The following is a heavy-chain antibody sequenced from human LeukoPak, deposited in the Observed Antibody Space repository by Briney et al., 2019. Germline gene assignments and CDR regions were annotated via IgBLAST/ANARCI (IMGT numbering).Heavy chain of an antibody. CDR3: ARDSGRPPTSFDY. CDR1: GYTFTSYY. D-gene: IGHD1-1*01. V-gene: IGHV1-69*04. CDR2: IIPILDLT. Sequence: ASVKVSCKPSGYTFTSYYIHWVRQAPGQGLEWMGRIIPILDLTKYAPKIQDRVTITADKSTSTAYMELNSLRSEDTAVYFCARDSGRPPTSFDYWGQGTLVTVSS. J-gene: IGHJ4*02.